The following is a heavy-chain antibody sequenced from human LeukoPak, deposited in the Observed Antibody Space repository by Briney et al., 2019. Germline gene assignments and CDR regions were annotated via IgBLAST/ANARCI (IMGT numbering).Heavy chain of an antibody. D-gene: IGHD6-19*01. J-gene: IGHJ4*02. CDR1: GFTFSSYW. V-gene: IGHV3-7*01. Sequence: GGSLRLSCAASGFTFSSYWMAWVRQAPGKGLEWVANVREDEGDKGYADSVKGRFTISRDNGKNSLYLQMNSLTAEGTAVYYCARDVAGALDFWGQGTLVIVSS. CDR3: ARDVAGALDF. CDR2: VREDEGDK.